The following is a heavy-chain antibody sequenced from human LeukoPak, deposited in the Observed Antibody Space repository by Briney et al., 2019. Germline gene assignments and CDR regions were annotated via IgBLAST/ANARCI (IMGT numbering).Heavy chain of an antibody. CDR2: INPNSGGT. D-gene: IGHD5-24*01. CDR1: GYTFTGYY. V-gene: IGHV1-2*02. CDR3: ASLNKVARWLQPNTDTFDY. Sequence: GASVKVSCKASGYTFTGYYMHWVRQAPGQGLEWMGWINPNSGGTNYAQKFQGRVTMTRDTSISTAYMELSRLRSDDTAVYYCASLNKVARWLQPNTDTFDYWGQGTLVTVSS. J-gene: IGHJ4*02.